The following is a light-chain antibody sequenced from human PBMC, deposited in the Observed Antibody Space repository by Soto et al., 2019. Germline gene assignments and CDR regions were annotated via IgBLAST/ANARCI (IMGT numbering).Light chain of an antibody. CDR1: QNINNY. Sequence: DIQMTQSPSSLSASVGDRVTVTCRASQNINNYLNWYQQKPGKAPKLLIYAASSLQSGVPSRFSGSGSGTDFTLTISSLQPEDFATYYCQQSYGTLWTFGQGNKVEIK. J-gene: IGKJ1*01. V-gene: IGKV1-39*01. CDR2: AAS. CDR3: QQSYGTLWT.